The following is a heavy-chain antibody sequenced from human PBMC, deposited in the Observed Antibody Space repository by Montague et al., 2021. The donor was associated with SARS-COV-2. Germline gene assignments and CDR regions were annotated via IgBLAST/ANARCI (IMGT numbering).Heavy chain of an antibody. CDR1: GFSLSTSGMC. CDR2: IDWDGDK. J-gene: IGHJ6*02. V-gene: IGHV2-70*11. Sequence: PPLVKPTQTLTLTCTFSGFSLSTSGMCMTWIRQPPGKALEWLARIDWDGDKYYNTSLKSRLTISKDTSKNLVVLTMTNMDPVDTATYYCARGPSDTYYYNGMDVWGRGATVTVSS. CDR3: ARGPSDTYYYNGMDV.